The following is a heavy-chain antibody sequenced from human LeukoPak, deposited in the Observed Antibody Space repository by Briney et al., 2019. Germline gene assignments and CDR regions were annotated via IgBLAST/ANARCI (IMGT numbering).Heavy chain of an antibody. CDR1: GYTFTGYY. D-gene: IGHD2-2*01. V-gene: IGHV1-2*04. CDR3: ARGMPLYYYYGMDV. Sequence: ASVKVSFKASGYTFTGYYMHWVRQAPGQGLEWMGWINPNSGGTNYAQKLQGWVTMTRDTSISTAYMELSRLRSDDTAVYYCARGMPLYYYYGMDVWGQGTTVTVSS. CDR2: INPNSGGT. J-gene: IGHJ6*02.